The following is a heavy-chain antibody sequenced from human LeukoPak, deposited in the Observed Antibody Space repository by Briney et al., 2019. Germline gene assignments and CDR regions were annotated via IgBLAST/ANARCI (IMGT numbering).Heavy chain of an antibody. CDR3: AKWGPYDILTGRIN. V-gene: IGHV3-33*06. CDR1: GFTFSSYG. Sequence: GSLRLSCAASGFTFSSYGMHWVRQAPGKGLEGVAVIWYDGSNKYYSDSVKGRFTISRDNSKNTLYLQMNSLRAEDTAVYYCAKWGPYDILTGRINWGQGTLVTVSS. CDR2: IWYDGSNK. J-gene: IGHJ4*02. D-gene: IGHD3-9*01.